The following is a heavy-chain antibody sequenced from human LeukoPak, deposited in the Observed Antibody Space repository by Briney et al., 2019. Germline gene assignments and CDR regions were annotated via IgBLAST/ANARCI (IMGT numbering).Heavy chain of an antibody. V-gene: IGHV3-30*04. J-gene: IGHJ4*02. CDR3: VRDKREWDLRNEFDY. CDR1: RFTFSSYA. Sequence: PGGSLRLSCAASRFTFSSYALHWVRQAPGKGLEWVAVISYEGSTAYYADSVKGRFTISRDNSKNTLYLQMNSLRREDTAVYYCVRDKREWDLRNEFDYWGQGTLVTVSS. D-gene: IGHD1-26*01. CDR2: ISYEGSTA.